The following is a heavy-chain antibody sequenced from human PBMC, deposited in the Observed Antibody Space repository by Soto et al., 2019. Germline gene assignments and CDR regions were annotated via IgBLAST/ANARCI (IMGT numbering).Heavy chain of an antibody. CDR1: GGSISSGGYY. J-gene: IGHJ4*02. CDR2: IYYSGST. CDR3: ARGRTSSPTPGDY. V-gene: IGHV4-31*03. Sequence: QVQLQESGPGLVRPSQTLSLTCTVSGGSISSGGYYWSWIRQHPGKGLEWIGYIYYSGSTYYNPALKSRVTISVDTSKNQFSLKLSSVTAADTAVYYCARGRTSSPTPGDYWGQGTLVTVSS. D-gene: IGHD2-2*01.